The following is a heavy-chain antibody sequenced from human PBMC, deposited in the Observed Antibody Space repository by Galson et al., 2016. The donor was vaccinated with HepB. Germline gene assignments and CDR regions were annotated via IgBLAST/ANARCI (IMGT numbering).Heavy chain of an antibody. Sequence: SLRLSCAASRFTFNTYSIHWVRQAPGKGLERVAVISYDGSDKDYADSVKGRFTISRDNSKNMLSLQMNSLRNEATAVYYCARSTSDSSTWYVNYYYGMDVWGQGTTVTVSS. CDR3: ARSTSDSSTWYVNYYYGMDV. D-gene: IGHD6-13*01. CDR2: ISYDGSDK. V-gene: IGHV3-30-3*01. CDR1: RFTFNTYS. J-gene: IGHJ6*02.